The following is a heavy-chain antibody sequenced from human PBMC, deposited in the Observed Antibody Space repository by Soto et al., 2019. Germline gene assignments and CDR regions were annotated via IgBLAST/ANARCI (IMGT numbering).Heavy chain of an antibody. D-gene: IGHD3-10*01. Sequence: QVQLVQSGAEVKKPGASVKVSCKASGYTFTSYYMHWVRQAPGQGLEWMGIINPRGGSTSYAQKFQGRVTMTRDTATSTVYMELSSLRSEDTAVYYCARAWAQSYYYCSGSYYLDYWGQGTLFTVSS. CDR2: INPRGGST. J-gene: IGHJ4*02. V-gene: IGHV1-46*01. CDR3: ARAWAQSYYYCSGSYYLDY. CDR1: GYTFTSYY.